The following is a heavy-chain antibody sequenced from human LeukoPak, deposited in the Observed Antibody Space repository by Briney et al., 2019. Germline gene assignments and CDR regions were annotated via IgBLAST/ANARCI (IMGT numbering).Heavy chain of an antibody. CDR2: INHSGST. Sequence: SETLSLTYAVYGGSFSGYYWSWIRQPPGKGLEWIGEINHSGSTNYNPSLKSRVTISVDTSKNQFSLKLSSVTAADTAVYYCATLARDDSSGYYYVDFDYWGQGTLVTVSS. V-gene: IGHV4-34*01. CDR3: ATLARDDSSGYYYVDFDY. J-gene: IGHJ4*02. D-gene: IGHD3-22*01. CDR1: GGSFSGYY.